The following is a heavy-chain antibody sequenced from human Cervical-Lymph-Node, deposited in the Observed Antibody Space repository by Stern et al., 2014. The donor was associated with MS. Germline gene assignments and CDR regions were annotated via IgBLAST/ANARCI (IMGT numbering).Heavy chain of an antibody. V-gene: IGHV1-2*02. CDR1: GYTFTGYY. J-gene: IGHJ6*02. Sequence: QVQLVQSGAEAKKPGPSVTVSCKASGYTFTGYYMHWGRQAPGPGLEWKGWVKNNSGGTNYAQKFQGRVTIIRDTAIRKAFMEMSRLRSDDTAVYYCARDNRIAVAGTYYYYGMDVWGQGTTVTVSS. D-gene: IGHD6-19*01. CDR3: ARDNRIAVAGTYYYYGMDV. CDR2: VKNNSGGT.